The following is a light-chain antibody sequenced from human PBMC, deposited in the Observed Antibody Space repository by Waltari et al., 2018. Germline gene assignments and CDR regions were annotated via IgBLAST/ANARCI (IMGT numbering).Light chain of an antibody. V-gene: IGKV4-1*01. CDR3: QQYFSPPPT. Sequence: DFVMTQSPDSLALSLGDRATINCKSSHNLLYTSSHETYLAWYQQKPGQPPKLLIYWASTRQSAVPDRFIGSGSETDFTLTISSLQPEDAAVYYCQQYFSPPPTFGGGTKVEIK. CDR1: HNLLYTSSHETY. J-gene: IGKJ4*01. CDR2: WAS.